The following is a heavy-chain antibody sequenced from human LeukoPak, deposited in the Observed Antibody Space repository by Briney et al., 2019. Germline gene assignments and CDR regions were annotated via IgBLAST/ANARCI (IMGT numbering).Heavy chain of an antibody. D-gene: IGHD5-24*01. CDR3: ARTRDDYTHADY. CDR1: GYTFTSYN. Sequence: ASVKVSCKASGYTFTSYNMHWVRQAPGQGLEWMGIINPSGGSTSYAQKFQGRVTMIRDTSTSTVYMELSSLRSEDTAVYYCARTRDDYTHADYWGQGTLVTVSS. J-gene: IGHJ4*02. V-gene: IGHV1-46*01. CDR2: INPSGGST.